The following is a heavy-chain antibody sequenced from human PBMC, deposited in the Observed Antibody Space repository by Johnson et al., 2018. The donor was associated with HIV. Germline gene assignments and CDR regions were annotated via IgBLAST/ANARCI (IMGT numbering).Heavy chain of an antibody. J-gene: IGHJ3*02. Sequence: VQLVESGGGLVQPGGPLRLSCAASGFTFDDYAMHWVRQAPGKGLEYFSAISNNGDSTYYANSVKDRFTISRDNSKNTLYLQMNSLRAEDTAVYYCARERDTDMAGDAFDIWGQGTMVTVSS. CDR2: ISNNGDST. V-gene: IGHV3-64*01. D-gene: IGHD5-18*01. CDR1: GFTFDDYA. CDR3: ARERDTDMAGDAFDI.